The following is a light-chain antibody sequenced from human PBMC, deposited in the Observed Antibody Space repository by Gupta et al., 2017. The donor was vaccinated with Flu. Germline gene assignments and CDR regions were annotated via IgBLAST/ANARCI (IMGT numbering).Light chain of an antibody. J-gene: IGKJ1*01. CDR2: DAS. Sequence: SPSALSASVGDRVTITCQASQDIRNYLNWYQQKPGKAPKLLIYDASNLEKGVPSRFSGSGSGTEFIFTINSLQPEDFATYYCQQYDNLHTFGQGTKVDIK. V-gene: IGKV1-33*01. CDR3: QQYDNLHT. CDR1: QDIRNY.